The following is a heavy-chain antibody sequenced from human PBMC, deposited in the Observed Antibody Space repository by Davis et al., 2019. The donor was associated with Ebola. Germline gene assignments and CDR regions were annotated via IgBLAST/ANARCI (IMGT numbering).Heavy chain of an antibody. CDR2: IYYTGST. J-gene: IGHJ6*02. V-gene: IGHV4-61*01. D-gene: IGHD5-12*01. Sequence: SETLSLTCTVSGASISGGSHQWSWIRQPPGKGLESVGYIYYTGSTNYNPSLKSRVTISLDKSRNQFSLKLTSVTAADTAVYYCGRVATLYYSGLVVWGQGTTVTVSS. CDR1: GASISGGSHQ. CDR3: GRVATLYYSGLVV.